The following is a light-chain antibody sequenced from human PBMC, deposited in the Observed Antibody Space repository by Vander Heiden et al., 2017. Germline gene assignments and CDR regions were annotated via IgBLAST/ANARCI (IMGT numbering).Light chain of an antibody. CDR2: EIN. J-gene: IGLJ2*01. CDR1: SSDVGSYNL. V-gene: IGLV2-23*02. Sequence: THPAAASAFPAQSSIISRTGTSSDVGSYNLLPWYQQKPGKAPKLMIYEINKRPSGVSNRFSGSKSGNTASLTISGLQAEDEADYYCCSYASSSNLVFGGGTKLTVL. CDR3: CSYASSSNLV.